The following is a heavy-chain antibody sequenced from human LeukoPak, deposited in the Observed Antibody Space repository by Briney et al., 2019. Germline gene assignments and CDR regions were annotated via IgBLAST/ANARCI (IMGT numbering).Heavy chain of an antibody. V-gene: IGHV1-69*13. J-gene: IGHJ5*02. D-gene: IGHD3-10*01. Sequence: SVKVSCKASGGTFNNYAINWVRQAPGQGLEWMGGIFPLFETTNYAQGFKGRVTITADDSTSTAYMELNSLRTEDTAVYYCARVPSTYGSGSYSSWFDPWGQGTLVTVSS. CDR1: GGTFNNYA. CDR3: ARVPSTYGSGSYSSWFDP. CDR2: IFPLFETT.